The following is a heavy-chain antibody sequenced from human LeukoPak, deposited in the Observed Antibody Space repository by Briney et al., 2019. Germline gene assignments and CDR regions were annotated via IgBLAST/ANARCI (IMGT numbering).Heavy chain of an antibody. CDR3: AKDSTSGIRGETPIDY. CDR1: GFTFDDYA. D-gene: IGHD1-14*01. J-gene: IGHJ4*02. Sequence: PGRSLRLSCAASGFTFDDYAMHWVRQAPGKGLEWVSGISWNSGSIGYADSVKGRFTISRDNAKNSLYLQMNSLRAEDTALYYCAKDSTSGIRGETPIDYWGQGTLVTVSS. CDR2: ISWNSGSI. V-gene: IGHV3-9*01.